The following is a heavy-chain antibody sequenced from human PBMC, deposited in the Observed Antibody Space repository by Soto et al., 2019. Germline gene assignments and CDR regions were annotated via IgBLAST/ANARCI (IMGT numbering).Heavy chain of an antibody. CDR1: GFTFSSYG. CDR3: ARGGYSGYGDYYYYYMDV. CDR2: IWYDGSNK. J-gene: IGHJ6*03. Sequence: QVQLVESGGGVVQPGRSLRLSCAASGFTFSSYGMHWVRQAPGKGLEWVAVIWYDGSNKYYADSVKGLFTIYRDNSKNRLYLQMNSLGAEDTAVYYCARGGYSGYGDYYYYYMDVWGKGTTVTVSS. V-gene: IGHV3-33*01. D-gene: IGHD5-12*01.